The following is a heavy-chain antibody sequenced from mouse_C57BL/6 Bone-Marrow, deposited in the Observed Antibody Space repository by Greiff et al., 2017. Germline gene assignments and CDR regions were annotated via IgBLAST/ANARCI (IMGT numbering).Heavy chain of an antibody. J-gene: IGHJ4*01. CDR3: ARSSSSYYAMDY. V-gene: IGHV1-55*01. Sequence: VQLQQPGAELVKPGASVKMSCKASGYTFTSYWITWVKQRPGQGLEWIGDIYPGSGSTNYNEKFKSKATLTVDTSSSTAYMQISSLTSEDSAVYYGARSSSSYYAMDYWGQGTSVTVSS. CDR1: GYTFTSYW. CDR2: IYPGSGST.